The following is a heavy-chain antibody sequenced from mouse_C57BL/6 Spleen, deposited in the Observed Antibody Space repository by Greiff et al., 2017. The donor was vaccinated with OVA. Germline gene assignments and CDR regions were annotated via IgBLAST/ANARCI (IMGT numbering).Heavy chain of an antibody. D-gene: IGHD2-1*01. CDR3: ARWDYGNYAMDY. J-gene: IGHJ4*01. Sequence: QVQLQQPGAELVKPGASVKMSCTASGYTFTSYWITWVKQRPGQGLEWIGDIYPGSGSTNYNEKFKSKATLTVDTSSSTAYLQLSSLTSEDSAVYDCARWDYGNYAMDYWGQGTSVTVSS. CDR2: IYPGSGST. CDR1: GYTFTSYW. V-gene: IGHV1-55*01.